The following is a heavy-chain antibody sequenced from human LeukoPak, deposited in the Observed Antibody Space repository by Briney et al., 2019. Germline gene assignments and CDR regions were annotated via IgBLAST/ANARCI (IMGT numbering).Heavy chain of an antibody. CDR1: GFTFSSYS. V-gene: IGHV3-21*01. J-gene: IGHJ4*02. CDR3: AKEDYVWGSYRLDY. CDR2: ISSSSSYI. D-gene: IGHD3-16*02. Sequence: PGGSLRLSCAASGFTFSSYSMNWVRQAPGKGLEWVSSISSSSSYIYYADSVKGRFTISRDNAKNSLYLQMNSLRAEDTAVYYCAKEDYVWGSYRLDYWGQGTLVTVSS.